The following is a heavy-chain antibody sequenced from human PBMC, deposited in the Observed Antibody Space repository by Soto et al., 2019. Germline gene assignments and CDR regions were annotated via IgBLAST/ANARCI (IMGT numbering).Heavy chain of an antibody. V-gene: IGHV3-23*01. D-gene: IGHD5-18*01. J-gene: IGHJ5*02. CDR2: ISGSGASA. CDR3: AKGAYRHGYVNWFDP. Sequence: PGGSLRLSCAASGFNFSNYGITWVRQAPGKGLEWASGISGSGASAYYADSVKGRFTISRDNSKNTLYLQMHSLRAEDTAVYYCAKGAYRHGYVNWFDPWGRGTLVTVSS. CDR1: GFNFSNYG.